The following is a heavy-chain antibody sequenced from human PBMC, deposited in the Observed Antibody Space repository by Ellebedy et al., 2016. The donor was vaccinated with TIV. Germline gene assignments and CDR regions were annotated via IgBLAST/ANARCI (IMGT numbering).Heavy chain of an antibody. CDR1: GGSISRSYY. J-gene: IGHJ4*02. Sequence: MPSETLSLTCTVSGGSISRSYYWAWIRQSPGKGLEWIGSMHNRGNTYFNPSLPSRVTISADMSKNQFSLTLTSVPAADTAVYFCASHSGGWFYHFDTWGQGTLVTVSA. D-gene: IGHD6-19*01. CDR2: MHNRGNT. CDR3: ASHSGGWFYHFDT. V-gene: IGHV4-39*01.